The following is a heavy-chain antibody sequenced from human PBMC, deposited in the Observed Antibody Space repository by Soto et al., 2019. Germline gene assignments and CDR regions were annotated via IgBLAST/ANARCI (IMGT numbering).Heavy chain of an antibody. CDR2: ISSSSSTI. CDR3: ARDKSRKYNWNYAPIVGMDV. CDR1: GFTFSSYS. J-gene: IGHJ6*02. V-gene: IGHV3-48*02. Sequence: GGSLRLSCAASGFTFSSYSMNWVRQAPGKGLEWVSYISSSSSTIYYADSVKGRFTISRDNAKNSLYLQMNSLRDEETAVYYCARDKSRKYNWNYAPIVGMDVWGQGTTVTVSS. D-gene: IGHD1-7*01.